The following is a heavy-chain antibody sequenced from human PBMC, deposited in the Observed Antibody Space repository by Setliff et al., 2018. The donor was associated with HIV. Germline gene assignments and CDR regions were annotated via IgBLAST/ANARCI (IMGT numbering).Heavy chain of an antibody. Sequence: PSETLSLTCAVSGYSISSGYYWGWIRQTPGKGLEWIGSIYHSGTTYYNPSLRSRVTISVDTSKNQFSLRLTSVTAADTAMYYCARVARVHPFDPWGQGTLVTVSS. CDR1: GYSISSGYY. V-gene: IGHV4-38-2*01. J-gene: IGHJ5*02. CDR2: IYHSGTT. CDR3: ARVARVHPFDP.